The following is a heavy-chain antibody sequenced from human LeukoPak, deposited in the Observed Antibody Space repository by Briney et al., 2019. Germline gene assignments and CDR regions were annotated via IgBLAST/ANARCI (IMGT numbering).Heavy chain of an antibody. CDR1: GFSSDDYA. Sequence: GGSLRHSCVDAGFSSDDYAMHWVRPAPGKGLGWVSGICWIGGIIRYADSVKGPFTLSRDNAKNSLYLQMNSLRAGDTALYFCAKALSFDRGPPVDLWGQETRVSVSS. CDR2: ICWIGGII. J-gene: IGHJ4*02. D-gene: IGHD3-9*01. V-gene: IGHV3-9*02. CDR3: AKALSFDRGPPVDL.